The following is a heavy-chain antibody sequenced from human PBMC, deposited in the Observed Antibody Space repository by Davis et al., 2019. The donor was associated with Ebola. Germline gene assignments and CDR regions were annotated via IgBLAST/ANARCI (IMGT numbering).Heavy chain of an antibody. D-gene: IGHD3-22*01. J-gene: IGHJ5*01. CDR2: IRSRPNNYAT. CDR3: TRRYYDHSGGWFDS. V-gene: IGHV3-73*01. CDR1: GFSFSGFS. Sequence: ESLKISCAASGFSFSGFSIHWVRQASGKGLEWVGRIRSRPNNYATGYAAPVKGRFTISRDESQNTAYLQMSSLKTEDTAVYYCTRRYYDHSGGWFDSWGQGALVIVSS.